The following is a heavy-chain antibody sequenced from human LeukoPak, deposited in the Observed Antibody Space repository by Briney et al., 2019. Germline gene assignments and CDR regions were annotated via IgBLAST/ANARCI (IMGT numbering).Heavy chain of an antibody. CDR3: ARDFVGSSYDS. CDR2: ITSSGGSI. J-gene: IGHJ4*02. D-gene: IGHD6-6*01. CDR1: GFTFSDYY. Sequence: GGSLRPSCAASGFTFSDYYMSWIRQAPGKGLEWVSYITSSGGSIYYADSVKGRFTISRDNARNSLYLQMNSLRAEDTAVYYCARDFVGSSYDSWGQGTLVTVSS. V-gene: IGHV3-11*01.